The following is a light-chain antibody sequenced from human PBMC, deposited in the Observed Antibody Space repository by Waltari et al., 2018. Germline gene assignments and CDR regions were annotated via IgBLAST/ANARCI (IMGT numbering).Light chain of an antibody. Sequence: QSALTQPASVSGSPGQSITISCTGTSSDVGAYNYVSWYQQHPGKAPKFLIYEGSNRPSGFCNRFSVSKAGNTASLTISGLQAEDEADYYCSSYTTSSIPGVFGTGTKVTVL. CDR3: SSYTTSSIPGV. V-gene: IGLV2-14*01. CDR1: SSDVGAYNY. J-gene: IGLJ1*01. CDR2: EGS.